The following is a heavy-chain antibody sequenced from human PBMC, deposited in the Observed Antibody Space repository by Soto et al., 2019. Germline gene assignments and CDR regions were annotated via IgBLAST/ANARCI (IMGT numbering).Heavy chain of an antibody. J-gene: IGHJ6*02. CDR1: GGTFSSYA. V-gene: IGHV1-69*13. Sequence: ASVKVSCKASGGTFSSYAISWVRQAPGQGLEWMGGIIPIFGTANYAQKFQGRVTITADESTSTAYMELSSLRSEDTAVYYCATRYSSSARSRRDYYYCGMDVWGQGTTVTVSS. CDR2: IIPIFGTA. D-gene: IGHD6-6*01. CDR3: ATRYSSSARSRRDYYYCGMDV.